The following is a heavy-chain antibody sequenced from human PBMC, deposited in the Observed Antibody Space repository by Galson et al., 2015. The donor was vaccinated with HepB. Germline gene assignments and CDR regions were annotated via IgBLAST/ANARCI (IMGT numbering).Heavy chain of an antibody. Sequence: LRLSCAASGFTFSNYGMHWVRQAPGKGLEWVAVISYDGSNKYYADSVKGRFTISRDNSKNTLYLQMNSLRAEDTALYYCAKDPYLYSALAGTMAGFDYWGQGTLVTVST. V-gene: IGHV3-30*18. D-gene: IGHD6-19*01. J-gene: IGHJ4*02. CDR1: GFTFSNYG. CDR2: ISYDGSNK. CDR3: AKDPYLYSALAGTMAGFDY.